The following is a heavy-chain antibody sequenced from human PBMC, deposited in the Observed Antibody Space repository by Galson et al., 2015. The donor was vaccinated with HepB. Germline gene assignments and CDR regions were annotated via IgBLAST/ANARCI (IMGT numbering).Heavy chain of an antibody. Sequence: SVKVSCKASGYTFTSYYMHWVRQAPGQGLEWMGIINPSGGSTSYAQKLQGRVTMTRDTSTSTVYMELSSLRSEDMAVYYCARATSTYTVYFDYWGQGTLVTVSS. CDR3: ARATSTYTVYFDY. CDR2: INPSGGST. D-gene: IGHD3-16*01. CDR1: GYTFTSYY. V-gene: IGHV1-46*04. J-gene: IGHJ4*02.